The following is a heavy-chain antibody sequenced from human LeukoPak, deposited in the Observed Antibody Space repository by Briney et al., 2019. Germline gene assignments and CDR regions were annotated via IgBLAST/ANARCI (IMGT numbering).Heavy chain of an antibody. V-gene: IGHV3-64*01. J-gene: IGHJ3*02. Sequence: GGSLRLSCAASGFTFSNYPMHWVRQAPGKGLESVSAVSSNGASTYYENSVKDRFIVSRDNSKNTLYLQLGSLRAEDTAVYYCAREISRGFNIWGQGTMVTVSS. CDR1: GFTFSNYP. CDR2: VSSNGAST. CDR3: AREISRGFNI. D-gene: IGHD2/OR15-2a*01.